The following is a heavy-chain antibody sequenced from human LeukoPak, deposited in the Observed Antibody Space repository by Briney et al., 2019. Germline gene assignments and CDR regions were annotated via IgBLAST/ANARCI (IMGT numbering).Heavy chain of an antibody. Sequence: GGSLRLSCAASGFTFSRYWMHWVRRGAGRGLEWVSAIYLSGDTYYLGSVKGRFTISRENAKSSLYLQMNSLTAGDTAVYYCARLCKGDCNAFDIWGRGTMVTVSS. CDR3: ARLCKGDCNAFDI. CDR2: IYLSGDT. J-gene: IGHJ3*02. V-gene: IGHV3-13*04. D-gene: IGHD2-21*02. CDR1: GFTFSRYW.